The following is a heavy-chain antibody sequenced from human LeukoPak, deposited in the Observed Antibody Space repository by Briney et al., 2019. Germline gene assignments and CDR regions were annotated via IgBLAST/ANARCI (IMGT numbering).Heavy chain of an antibody. CDR1: GFTFSSYA. D-gene: IGHD3-9*01. J-gene: IGHJ6*02. Sequence: GGSLRLSCAASGFTFSSYAMSWVRQAPGKGLEWVSYISSSSSTIYYADSVKGRFTISRDNAKNSLYLQMNSLRAEGTAVYYCARDKVLRYFDCGMDVWGQGTTVTVSS. V-gene: IGHV3-48*04. CDR3: ARDKVLRYFDCGMDV. CDR2: ISSSSSTI.